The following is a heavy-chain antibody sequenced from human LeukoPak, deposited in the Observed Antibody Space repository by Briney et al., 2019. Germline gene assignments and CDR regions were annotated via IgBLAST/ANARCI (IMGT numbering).Heavy chain of an antibody. D-gene: IGHD2-2*02. CDR1: GXTXXSYA. CDR3: ARLATNTDIDY. V-gene: IGHV3-30-3*01. J-gene: IGHJ4*02. CDR2: ISYDGSNK. Sequence: XRLSXXXSGXTXXSYAMHWVRQAPGKGLEWVAVISYDGSNKYYADSVKGRFTISRDNSKNTLYLQMNSLRAEDTAVYYCARLATNTDIDYWGQGTLVTVSS.